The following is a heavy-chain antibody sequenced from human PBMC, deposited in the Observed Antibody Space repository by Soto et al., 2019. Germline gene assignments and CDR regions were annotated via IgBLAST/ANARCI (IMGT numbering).Heavy chain of an antibody. CDR2: IYYTGGA. D-gene: IGHD3-16*01. V-gene: IGHV4-31*03. J-gene: IGHJ4*02. CDR3: AKDGGAYPAGM. Sequence: QVQLLESGPGLVKPSQTLSLTCTVSGGSISSDPCYWSWIRQRPGKGLEWIGYIYYTGGAYYNPSLRGRATISDDTSKNQISLRLNSVTAADTAVYYCAKDGGAYPAGMWGPGTLVTVSS. CDR1: GGSISSDPCY.